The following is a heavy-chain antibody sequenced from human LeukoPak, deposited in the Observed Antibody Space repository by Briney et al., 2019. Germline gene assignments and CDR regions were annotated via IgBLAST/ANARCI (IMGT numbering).Heavy chain of an antibody. Sequence: GGSLRLSCAASGFTFSSYWMSWVRQAPGKGLEWVSAISGSGGSTYYADSVKGRFTISRDNSKNTLYLQMNSLRAEDTAVYYCAKLSGSYSLSFDYWGQGTLVTVSS. CDR1: GFTFSSYW. CDR3: AKLSGSYSLSFDY. J-gene: IGHJ4*02. D-gene: IGHD3-10*01. CDR2: ISGSGGST. V-gene: IGHV3-23*01.